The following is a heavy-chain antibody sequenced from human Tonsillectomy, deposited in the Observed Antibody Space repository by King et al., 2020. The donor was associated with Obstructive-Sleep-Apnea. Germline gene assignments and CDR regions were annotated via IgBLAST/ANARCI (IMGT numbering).Heavy chain of an antibody. J-gene: IGHJ4*02. Sequence: VQLVESGGGVVQPGGSLRLSCAASGFTFSHYGMHWVRQAPGKGLEWVAFIRYDGDNKYRRDSVKGRFTISRDNSKNTLYLQMSSLKAEDTAFYYCAKASTGIAAADRFDHWGQGSLVTVSS. V-gene: IGHV3-30*02. D-gene: IGHD6-13*01. CDR2: IRYDGDNK. CDR3: AKASTGIAAADRFDH. CDR1: GFTFSHYG.